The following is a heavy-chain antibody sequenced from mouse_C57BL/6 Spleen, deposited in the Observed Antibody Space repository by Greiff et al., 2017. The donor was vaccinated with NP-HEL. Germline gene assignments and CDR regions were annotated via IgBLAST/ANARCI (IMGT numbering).Heavy chain of an antibody. D-gene: IGHD1-1*01. V-gene: IGHV1-53*01. J-gene: IGHJ1*03. CDR2: INPSNGGT. CDR3: ARWGFGNTICYCDREDV. CDR1: GYTFTSYW. Sequence: VQLQQSGAELAKPGASVKLSCKASGYTFTSYWMHWVKQRPGQGLEWIGNINPSNGGTNYNEKFKSKATLTVDKSSSTAYMQLSSLTSEDSAVYYCARWGFGNTICYCDREDVWGTGTTVTVSS.